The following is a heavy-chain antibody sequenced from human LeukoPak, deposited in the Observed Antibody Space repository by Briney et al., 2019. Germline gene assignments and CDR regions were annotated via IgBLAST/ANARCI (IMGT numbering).Heavy chain of an antibody. V-gene: IGHV3-30-3*01. CDR3: ARAKPPRITIFGVVPQGGPLDY. CDR2: ISYDGSNK. Sequence: PGGSLRLSCAASGFTFSSYAMHWVRQAPGKGLEWVAVISYDGSNKYYADSVKGRFTISRDNSKNTLYLQMNSLRAEDTAVYYCARAKPPRITIFGVVPQGGPLDYWGQGTLVTVSS. J-gene: IGHJ4*02. CDR1: GFTFSSYA. D-gene: IGHD3-3*01.